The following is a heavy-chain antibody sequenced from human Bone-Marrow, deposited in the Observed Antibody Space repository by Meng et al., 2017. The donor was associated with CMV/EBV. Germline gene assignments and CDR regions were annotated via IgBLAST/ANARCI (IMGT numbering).Heavy chain of an antibody. CDR2: IYYSGST. Sequence: GSLRLSCSVSGGSISSNSYYWGWIRQPPGKGLEWIGSIYYSGSTYYNPSLKSRVTISGDTSKNQFSLKVTSVTAADTAFYYCAREYSSFDYWGQGTLVTVSS. CDR3: AREYSSFDY. D-gene: IGHD5-18*01. J-gene: IGHJ4*02. V-gene: IGHV4-39*07. CDR1: GGSISSNSYY.